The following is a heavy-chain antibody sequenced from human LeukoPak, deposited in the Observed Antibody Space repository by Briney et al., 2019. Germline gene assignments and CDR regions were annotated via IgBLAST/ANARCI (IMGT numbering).Heavy chain of an antibody. Sequence: GGSLRLSCAAPGFTFSSYGMHWVRQAPGKGLEWVAVISYDGSNKYYADSVKGRFTISRDNSKNTLYLQMNSLRAEDTAVYYCAKDPRGGFGELLSDYWGQGTLVTVSS. CDR2: ISYDGSNK. J-gene: IGHJ4*02. D-gene: IGHD3-10*01. V-gene: IGHV3-30*18. CDR3: AKDPRGGFGELLSDY. CDR1: GFTFSSYG.